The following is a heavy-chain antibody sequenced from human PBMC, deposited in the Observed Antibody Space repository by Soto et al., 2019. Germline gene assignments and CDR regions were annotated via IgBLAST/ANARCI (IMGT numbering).Heavy chain of an antibody. J-gene: IGHJ4*02. CDR2: IIPIFGTA. CDR1: GGTFSSYA. CDR3: ARAGLGSSRPPYYY. D-gene: IGHD6-6*01. V-gene: IGHV1-69*01. Sequence: QVQLVQSGAEVKKPGSSVKVSCKASGGTFSSYAISWVRQAPGQGVEWMGGIIPIFGTANYAQKFQARVTNTANQSTSISYMELSSLRAEATAVYYCARAGLGSSRPPYYYWGQGTLVTVSS.